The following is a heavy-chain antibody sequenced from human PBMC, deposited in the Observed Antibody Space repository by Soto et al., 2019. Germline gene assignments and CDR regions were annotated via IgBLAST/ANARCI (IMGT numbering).Heavy chain of an antibody. CDR2: IANDGRSE. V-gene: IGHV3-30*18. CDR3: AKDKGRTAIDY. CDR1: GLTFSVAG. J-gene: IGHJ4*02. Sequence: QVQLVESGGGVVQPGRSLRLSCAASGLTFSVAGMHWVRQAPGKGLEWVAFIANDGRSESYADSVKGRFTISRDNSQNRLYLQMNGLRAEDTAVYYCAKDKGRTAIDYWGQGTLVSVSS.